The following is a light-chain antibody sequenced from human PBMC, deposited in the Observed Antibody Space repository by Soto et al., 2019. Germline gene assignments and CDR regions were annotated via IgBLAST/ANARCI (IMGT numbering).Light chain of an antibody. V-gene: IGKV1-9*01. Sequence: DSQLTQSPSFLSASVGDRVTITCRASQGISSYLAWYQQKPGKAPKLLIYAASTLQSGVPSKFSGSGSGTEFTLTISSLQPEDFATYYCLQDYNYPRTFGQGTKGDIK. CDR3: LQDYNYPRT. CDR1: QGISSY. J-gene: IGKJ1*01. CDR2: AAS.